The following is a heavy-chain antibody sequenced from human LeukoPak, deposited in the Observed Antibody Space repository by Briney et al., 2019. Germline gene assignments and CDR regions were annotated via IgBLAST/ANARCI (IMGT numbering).Heavy chain of an antibody. Sequence: SETLSLTCTVSGGSISSGDYYWSWIRQPPGKGLEWIGYIYYSGSTYYNPSLKSRVTISVDTSKNQFSLKLSSVTAADTAVYYCARGHSSSWPYFDYWGQGTLVTVSS. CDR2: IYYSGST. D-gene: IGHD6-13*01. CDR1: GGSISSGDYY. CDR3: ARGHSSSWPYFDY. J-gene: IGHJ4*02. V-gene: IGHV4-30-4*01.